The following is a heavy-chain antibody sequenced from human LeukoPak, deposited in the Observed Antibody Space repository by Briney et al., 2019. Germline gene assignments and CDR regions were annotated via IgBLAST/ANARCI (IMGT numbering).Heavy chain of an antibody. V-gene: IGHV1-24*01. CDR2: FDPEDGET. Sequence: ASVKVSCKVSGCTLTELSMHWVRQAPGKGLEWMGGFDPEDGETIYAQKFQGRVTMTEDTSTDTAYMELSSLRSEDTAVYYCATAPGRWLQFRFHYWGQGTLVTVSS. D-gene: IGHD5-24*01. CDR1: GCTLTELS. J-gene: IGHJ4*02. CDR3: ATAPGRWLQFRFHY.